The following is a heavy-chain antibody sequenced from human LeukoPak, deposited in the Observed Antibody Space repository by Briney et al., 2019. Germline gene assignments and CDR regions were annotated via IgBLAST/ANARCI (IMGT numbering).Heavy chain of an antibody. Sequence: SVKVSCKASGFTFTSSAVQWVRQARGQRLERIGWIVVGSGNTNYAQKFQERVTITRDMSTSTAYMELSSLRSEDTAVYYCAADLAAAGTYDYWGQGTLVTVSS. V-gene: IGHV1-58*01. D-gene: IGHD6-13*01. CDR2: IVVGSGNT. J-gene: IGHJ4*02. CDR3: AADLAAAGTYDY. CDR1: GFTFTSSA.